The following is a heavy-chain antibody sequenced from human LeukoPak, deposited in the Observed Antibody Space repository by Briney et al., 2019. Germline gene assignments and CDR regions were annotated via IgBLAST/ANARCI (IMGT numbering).Heavy chain of an antibody. Sequence: GGSLRLSCAAPGITFSNYNMNWVRQAPGKGLEWISAITSSSSYTFYADSVKGRFTISRDNSKNTLYLQMNSLRAEDTAVYYCAKGMNGRITMIWGDSYFDYWGQGTLVTVSS. CDR1: GITFSNYN. J-gene: IGHJ4*02. D-gene: IGHD3-10*01. CDR2: ITSSSSYT. CDR3: AKGMNGRITMIWGDSYFDY. V-gene: IGHV3-23*01.